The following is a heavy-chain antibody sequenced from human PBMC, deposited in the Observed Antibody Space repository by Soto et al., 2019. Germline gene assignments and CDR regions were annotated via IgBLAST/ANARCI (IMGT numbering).Heavy chain of an antibody. Sequence: QSGGSLRLSCAASGFTFSSYAMSWVRQTPGKGLMWVSAISDSGDNTFYADSVKGRFTISRDNSKNTLYLQMNSLRAEDTAVYYCAKSDTGYDYFDYWGQGTLVTVSS. CDR2: ISDSGDNT. V-gene: IGHV3-23*01. CDR1: GFTFSSYA. J-gene: IGHJ4*02. D-gene: IGHD5-12*01. CDR3: AKSDTGYDYFDY.